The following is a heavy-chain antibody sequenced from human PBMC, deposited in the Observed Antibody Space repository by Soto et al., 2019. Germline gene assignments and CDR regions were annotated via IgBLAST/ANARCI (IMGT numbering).Heavy chain of an antibody. V-gene: IGHV4-59*01. CDR3: ARDREYSGYALGFDY. CDR2: IYYSGST. D-gene: IGHD5-12*01. CDR1: GGSISSYY. Sequence: SETLSLTCTVSGGSISSYYWSWIRQPPGKGLEWIGYIYYSGSTNYNPSLKSRVTISVDTSKNQFSLKLSSVTAADTAVYYCARDREYSGYALGFDYWGQGTLVTVSP. J-gene: IGHJ4*02.